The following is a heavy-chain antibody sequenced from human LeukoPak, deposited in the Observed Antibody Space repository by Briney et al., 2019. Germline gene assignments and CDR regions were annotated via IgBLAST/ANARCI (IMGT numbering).Heavy chain of an antibody. CDR3: ARDGDFWSGYQNDY. J-gene: IGHJ4*02. CDR2: IKQDGSEK. CDR1: GFTFSSYW. V-gene: IGHV3-7*01. D-gene: IGHD3-3*01. Sequence: GGSLRLSCAASGFTFSSYWMSWVRQAPGKGLEWVANIKQDGSEKYYVDSVKGRFTISRDNAKNSLYLQMNSLRAEDTAVYYCARDGDFWSGYQNDYWGQGTLVTVSS.